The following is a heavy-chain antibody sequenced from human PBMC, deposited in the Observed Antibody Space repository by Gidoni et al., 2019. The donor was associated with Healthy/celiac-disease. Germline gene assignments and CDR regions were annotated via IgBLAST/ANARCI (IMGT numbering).Heavy chain of an antibody. CDR2: ISDDGSNK. Sequence: QVQLVESGGGVVQPGRSLRLSCAASGFTFSSYGMHWVRQAPGKGLEWVAVISDDGSNKYYADSVKGRFTISRDNSKNTLYLQMNSLRAEDTAVYYCAKDRSEDTAMVLDYWGQGTLVTVSS. V-gene: IGHV3-30*18. CDR1: GFTFSSYG. D-gene: IGHD5-18*01. CDR3: AKDRSEDTAMVLDY. J-gene: IGHJ4*02.